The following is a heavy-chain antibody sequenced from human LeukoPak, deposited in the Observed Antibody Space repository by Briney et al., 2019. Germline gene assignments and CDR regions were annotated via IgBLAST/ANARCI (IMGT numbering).Heavy chain of an antibody. CDR2: ISGSGGST. D-gene: IGHD3-16*02. V-gene: IGHV3-23*01. Sequence: GGSLRLSCAASGFTFSSYAMSWVRQAPGKGLEWVSAISGSGGSTYYADSVKGRFTISRDNSKNTLYLQMYSLRAEDTAVYYCAKELWWDYVWGSYRYNLWGQGTLVTVSS. CDR1: GFTFSSYA. J-gene: IGHJ5*02. CDR3: AKELWWDYVWGSYRYNL.